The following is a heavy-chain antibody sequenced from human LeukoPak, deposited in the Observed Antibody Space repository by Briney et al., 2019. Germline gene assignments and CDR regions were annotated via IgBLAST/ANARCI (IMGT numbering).Heavy chain of an antibody. Sequence: PGGSLRLSCAASGFILSSYGMHWVRQAPGKGLEWVAFIRYDGSNKYYADSVKGRFTISRDNSKNTLYLQMNSLRAEDTAVFYCVKDTHWFGELFWGYSDYWGQGTLVTVSS. CDR2: IRYDGSNK. J-gene: IGHJ4*02. D-gene: IGHD3-10*01. CDR3: VKDTHWFGELFWGYSDY. CDR1: GFILSSYG. V-gene: IGHV3-30*02.